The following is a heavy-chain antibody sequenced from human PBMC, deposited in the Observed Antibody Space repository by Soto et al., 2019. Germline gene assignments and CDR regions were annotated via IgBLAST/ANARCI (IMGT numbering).Heavy chain of an antibody. Sequence: GGSLRLSCAASGFTFSSYEMNWVRQAPGKGLEWVSYISSSGSTIYYADSVKGRFTISRDNAKNSLYLQMNSLRAEDTAVYYCASASSFERGFFRLSYYYGMDVWGQGTTVTVSS. CDR3: ASASSFERGFFRLSYYYGMDV. J-gene: IGHJ6*02. CDR2: ISSSGSTI. CDR1: GFTFSSYE. D-gene: IGHD3-16*02. V-gene: IGHV3-48*03.